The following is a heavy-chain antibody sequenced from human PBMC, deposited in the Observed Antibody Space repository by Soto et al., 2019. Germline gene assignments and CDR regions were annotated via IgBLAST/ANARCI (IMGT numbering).Heavy chain of an antibody. CDR1: GYSISSSNW. J-gene: IGHJ4*02. CDR3: ARREIQGPIDY. Sequence: ETLSLTCAVSGYSISSSNWWGWIRQPPGKGLEWIGYIYYSGTTYYNPSLKSRVTMSADTSKNQFSLKLTSVTAVDTAVYYCARREIQGPIDYWGQGTQVTVSS. V-gene: IGHV4-28*01. CDR2: IYYSGTT. D-gene: IGHD1-26*01.